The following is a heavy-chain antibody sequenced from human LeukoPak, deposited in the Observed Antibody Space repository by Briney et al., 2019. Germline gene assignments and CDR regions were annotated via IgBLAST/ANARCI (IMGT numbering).Heavy chain of an antibody. V-gene: IGHV3-30-3*01. J-gene: IGHJ4*02. D-gene: IGHD4-17*01. CDR1: GFTFRSYG. CDR2: ISYDGSNK. CDR3: AKDGDLYGHADY. Sequence: GRSLRLSCPASGFTFRSYGMHWVRQAPGKGLEWVASISYDGSNKYYADSLKGRFTISRDNSKKTLYLQMNSLRAEDSAVYYCAKDGDLYGHADYWGQGTLVTVSS.